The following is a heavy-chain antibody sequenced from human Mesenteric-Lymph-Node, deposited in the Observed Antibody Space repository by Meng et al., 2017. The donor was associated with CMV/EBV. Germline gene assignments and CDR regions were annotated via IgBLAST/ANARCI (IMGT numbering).Heavy chain of an antibody. J-gene: IGHJ3*02. CDR1: GYNFIDYY. V-gene: IGHV1-2*02. CDR3: ARGDFHI. CDR2: INPHTGDT. Sequence: SAKVSCEASGYNFIDYYIHWVRQAPAQGLEWMGWINPHTGDTEYAQQFQGRVTMTRGSSISTVNMEMTRLRSDDTAVYFCARGDFHIWGHGTLVTVSS.